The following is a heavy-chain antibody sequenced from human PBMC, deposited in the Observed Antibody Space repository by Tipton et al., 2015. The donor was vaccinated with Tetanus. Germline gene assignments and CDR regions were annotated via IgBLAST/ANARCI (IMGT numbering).Heavy chain of an antibody. CDR2: MNPNSGNT. CDR3: AQAGTSSGSAGDY. D-gene: IGHD6-19*01. V-gene: IGHV1-8*02. Sequence: QSGAEVKKPGASVKVSCKASGYTFTSYGISWVRQAPGQGLEWMGWMNPNSGNTGYAQKFQGRVTMTRNTSISTAYMELSSLRSEDTAVYYCAQAGTSSGSAGDYWGQGTLVTVSS. CDR1: GYTFTSYG. J-gene: IGHJ4*02.